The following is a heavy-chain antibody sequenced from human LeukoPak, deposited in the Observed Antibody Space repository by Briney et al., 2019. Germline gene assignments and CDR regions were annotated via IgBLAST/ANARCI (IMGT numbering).Heavy chain of an antibody. V-gene: IGHV4-34*01. CDR1: GGSFSGYY. CDR3: AGRSPDYVWGSYRPYYFDY. CDR2: INHSGSN. D-gene: IGHD3-16*02. Sequence: SETLSLTCAVYGGSFSGYYWSWIRQPPGKGLEWIGEINHSGSNNYNPSLKSRVTISVDTSKNQFSLKLSSVTAADTAVYYCAGRSPDYVWGSYRPYYFDYWGQGTLVTVSS. J-gene: IGHJ4*02.